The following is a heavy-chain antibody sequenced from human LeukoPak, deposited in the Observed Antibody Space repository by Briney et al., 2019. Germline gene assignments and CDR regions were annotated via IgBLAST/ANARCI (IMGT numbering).Heavy chain of an antibody. Sequence: PSETLSLTCAVYGGSFSGYYWSWIRQPPGKGLEWIGEINHSGSTNYNPSLKSRVTISVDTSKNQFSLKLSSVTAADTAVYYCARARFGLQQHLFDYWGQGTLVTVSS. D-gene: IGHD3-16*01. CDR1: GGSFSGYY. CDR2: INHSGST. V-gene: IGHV4-34*01. CDR3: ARARFGLQQHLFDY. J-gene: IGHJ4*02.